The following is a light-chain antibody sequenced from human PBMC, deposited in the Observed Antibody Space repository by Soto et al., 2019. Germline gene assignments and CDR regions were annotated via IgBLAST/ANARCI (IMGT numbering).Light chain of an antibody. J-gene: IGKJ4*01. V-gene: IGKV3-11*01. CDR2: DAS. CDR1: QSVTWY. CDR3: QQRSDSPST. Sequence: EIVLTQSPATLSLSPGERATLSCRASQSVTWYLAWYQQKPGQAPRLLIYDASNRAPGIPPRFSGSGSGTDFTLTISSLEPEDFAVYYCQQRSDSPSTFGGGTRLQIK.